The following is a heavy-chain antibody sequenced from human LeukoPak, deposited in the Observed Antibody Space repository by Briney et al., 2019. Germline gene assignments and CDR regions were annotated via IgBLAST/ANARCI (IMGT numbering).Heavy chain of an antibody. CDR2: ISYDENNK. J-gene: IGHJ4*02. CDR1: GFTFSTYA. CDR3: TRGDGLKDFDY. Sequence: GSSLRLSCAASGFTFSTYAMHWVRQTPAQGLEWMAVISYDENNKYYADSVKGRFTISRDNSKNTLFLQMNSLRTEDTAVYYCTRGDGLKDFDYWGQGTLVTVSS. D-gene: IGHD5-24*01. V-gene: IGHV3-30-3*01.